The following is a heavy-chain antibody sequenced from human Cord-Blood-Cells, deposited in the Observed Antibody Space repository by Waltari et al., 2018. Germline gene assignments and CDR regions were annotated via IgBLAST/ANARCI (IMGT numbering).Heavy chain of an antibody. J-gene: IGHJ4*02. CDR2: IWYDGSNK. V-gene: IGHV3-33*01. CDR1: GFTFSSYG. Sequence: QVQLVESGGGVVQPGRSLRLSCAASGFTFSSYGMHWVRLAPGKGLEWVAVIWYDGSNKYYADSVKGRFTISRDNSKNTLYLQMNSLRAEDTAVYYCARGDVLRYFDWLLHPDYWGQGTLVTVSS. D-gene: IGHD3-9*01. CDR3: ARGDVLRYFDWLLHPDY.